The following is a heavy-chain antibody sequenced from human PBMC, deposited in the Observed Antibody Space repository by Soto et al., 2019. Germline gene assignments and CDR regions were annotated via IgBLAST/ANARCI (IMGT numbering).Heavy chain of an antibody. J-gene: IGHJ4*02. Sequence: GESLKISCKGSGYSFTSYWIGWVRQMPGKGLEWMGIIYPGDSDTRYSPSFQGQVTISADKSISTAYLQWSSLKASDTAMYYCARLTMDVLLWFGGYRSGRAEDHYFDYWGQGTLVTVSS. CDR2: IYPGDSDT. V-gene: IGHV5-51*01. CDR1: GYSFTSYW. CDR3: ARLTMDVLLWFGGYRSGRAEDHYFDY. D-gene: IGHD3-10*01.